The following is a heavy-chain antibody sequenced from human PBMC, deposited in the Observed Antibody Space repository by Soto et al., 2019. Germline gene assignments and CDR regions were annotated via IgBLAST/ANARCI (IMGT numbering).Heavy chain of an antibody. CDR2: IYYSGST. V-gene: IGHV4-59*01. D-gene: IGHD3-16*02. CDR1: GGSISSYY. CDR3: ARDRGMITFGGVIAGYYYYYMDV. J-gene: IGHJ6*03. Sequence: PSETLSLTCTVSGGSISSYYWSWIRQPPGKGLEWIGYIYYSGSTNYNPSLKSRVTISVDTSKNQFSLKLSSVTAADTAVYYCARDRGMITFGGVIAGYYYYYMDVWGKGTTVTVSS.